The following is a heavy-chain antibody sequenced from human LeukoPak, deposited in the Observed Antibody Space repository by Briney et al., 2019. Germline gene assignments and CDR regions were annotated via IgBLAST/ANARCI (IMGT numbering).Heavy chain of an antibody. CDR2: IYYSGGT. Sequence: PSETLSLTSTVSGGSISSSYWSWIRQPPGKGLEWIGYIYYSGGTNYNPSLKSRVSISVDTSQNQFSLNLSSVTAADTAVYYCARGSYSSGWYRDDYWGQGTLVTVSS. CDR3: ARGSYSSGWYRDDY. CDR1: GGSISSSY. J-gene: IGHJ4*02. V-gene: IGHV4-59*01. D-gene: IGHD6-19*01.